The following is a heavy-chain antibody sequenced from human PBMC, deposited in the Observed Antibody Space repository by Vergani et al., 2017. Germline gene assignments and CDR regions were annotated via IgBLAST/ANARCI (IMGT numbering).Heavy chain of an antibody. V-gene: IGHV3-33*01. D-gene: IGHD2-15*01. Sequence: QVQLVESGGGVVQPGRSLRLSCAASGFRFSSYGMNWVRQAPGKGLEWVADIWYDGSNKYYGDSVRGRFTISRDNSKNTLYLQMNRLRPEDTAVYYCATAGAAYCRGASCYDFFEYWGQGTLVTVAS. J-gene: IGHJ4*02. CDR3: ATAGAAYCRGASCYDFFEY. CDR2: IWYDGSNK. CDR1: GFRFSSYG.